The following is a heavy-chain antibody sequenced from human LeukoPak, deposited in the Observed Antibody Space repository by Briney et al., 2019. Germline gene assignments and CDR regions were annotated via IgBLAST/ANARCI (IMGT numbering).Heavy chain of an antibody. CDR3: ATGACGYSYGCAFDI. D-gene: IGHD5-18*01. CDR1: GGTFSSYA. CDR2: FDPEDGET. J-gene: IGHJ3*02. V-gene: IGHV1-24*01. Sequence: GASVKVSCKASGGTFSSYAISWVRQAPGKGLEWMGGFDPEDGETIYAQKFQGRVTMTEDTSTDTAYMELSSLRSEDTAVYYCATGACGYSYGCAFDIWGQGTMVTVSS.